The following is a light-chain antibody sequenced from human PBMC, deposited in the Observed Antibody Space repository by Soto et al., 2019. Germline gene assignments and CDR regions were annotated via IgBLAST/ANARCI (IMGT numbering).Light chain of an antibody. CDR3: QQYDDWLRLT. J-gene: IGKJ4*01. CDR2: GAS. Sequence: DIVLTQSPGTLSLSPGERATLSCRTSPTIITPYLSWYQQKPGQAPRLLISGASYRATGIPARFSGSGSGTEFNLTISSLQSEDFAVYFCQQYDDWLRLTFGGGTKVDIK. V-gene: IGKV3D-15*01. CDR1: PTIITPY.